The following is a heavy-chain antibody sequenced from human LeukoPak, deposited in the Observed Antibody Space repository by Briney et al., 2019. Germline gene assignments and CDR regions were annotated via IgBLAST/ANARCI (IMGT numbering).Heavy chain of an antibody. J-gene: IGHJ3*02. V-gene: IGHV3-30*18. CDR2: ISYDGSNK. D-gene: IGHD6-19*01. Sequence: GRSLRFSCAASGCTFSSYVMHWVRQAPGKGLEWVAVISYDGSNKYYADSVKGRFTISRDNSKDTLYLQMNSLRAEDTAVYYWAKPRGAGRNAFDIWGQGTMVTVSS. CDR3: AKPRGAGRNAFDI. CDR1: GCTFSSYV.